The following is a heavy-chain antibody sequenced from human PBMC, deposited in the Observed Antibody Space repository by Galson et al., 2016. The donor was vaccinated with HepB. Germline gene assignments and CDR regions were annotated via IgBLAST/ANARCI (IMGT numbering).Heavy chain of an antibody. D-gene: IGHD3-22*01. CDR2: INAGNGKT. V-gene: IGHV1-3*01. Sequence: SVKVSCKASGYIFNTYTIHWMRQAPGQRLEWMGWINAGNGKTKYSQKFQGRVIIIRDPSASTVYMDLSSLRSEDTAVYYCARSRKNYYDNRDLNCFDPWGQGTLVTVSS. CDR3: ARSRKNYYDNRDLNCFDP. J-gene: IGHJ5*02. CDR1: GYIFNTYT.